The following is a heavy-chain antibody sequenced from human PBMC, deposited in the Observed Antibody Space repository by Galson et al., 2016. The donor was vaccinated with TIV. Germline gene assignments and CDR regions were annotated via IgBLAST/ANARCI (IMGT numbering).Heavy chain of an antibody. D-gene: IGHD2/OR15-2a*01. CDR3: ARALDYFNSSAYSYRSDFYYYAMDA. V-gene: IGHV3-30*02. J-gene: IGHJ6*02. CDR1: GFTFRNFG. Sequence: SLRLSCAASGFTFRNFGMHWVRQAPGKGLEWVAFIRYDGSEKYFADSVKGRFTISRDNAKTTLSLQMTSLRAEDTAVYFCARALDYFNSSAYSYRSDFYYYAMDAWGLGTTVTVSS. CDR2: IRYDGSEK.